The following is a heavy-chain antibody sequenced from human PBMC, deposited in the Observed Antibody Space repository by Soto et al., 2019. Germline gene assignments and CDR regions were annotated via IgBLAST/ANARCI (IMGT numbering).Heavy chain of an antibody. CDR1: GFTFSSYS. CDR3: AKEADIAKFDY. V-gene: IGHV3-23*01. D-gene: IGHD2-15*01. CDR2: ISSSSSST. Sequence: GGSLRLSCAASGFTFSSYSMNWVRQAPGKGLEWVSYISSSSSSTYYADSVKGRFTISRDNSKNTLYLQMNSLRAEDTAVYYCAKEADIAKFDYWGQGTLVTVSS. J-gene: IGHJ4*02.